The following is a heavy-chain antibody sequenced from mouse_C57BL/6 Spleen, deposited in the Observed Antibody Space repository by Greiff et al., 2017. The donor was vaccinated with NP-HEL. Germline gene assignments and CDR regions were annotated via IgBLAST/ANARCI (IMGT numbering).Heavy chain of an antibody. CDR1: GYSFTGYY. D-gene: IGHD3-2*02. V-gene: IGHV1-42*01. CDR2: INPSTGGT. CDR3: ARGSSGYGAWFAY. J-gene: IGHJ3*01. Sequence: EVQLQQSGPELVKPGASVKISCKASGYSFTGYYMNWVKQSPEKSLEWIGEINPSTGGTTYNQKFKAKATLTVDKSSSTAYMQLKSLTSEDSAVYYCARGSSGYGAWFAYWGQGTLVTVSA.